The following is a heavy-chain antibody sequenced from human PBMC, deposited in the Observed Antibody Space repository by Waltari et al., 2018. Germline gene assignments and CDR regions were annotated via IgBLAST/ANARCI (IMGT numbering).Heavy chain of an antibody. V-gene: IGHV3-53*01. J-gene: IGHJ4*02. D-gene: IGHD4-17*01. CDR1: GFPVSCNY. Sequence: VQLVESGGGLVQPGGSLRLSCAASGFPVSCNYMTWVRQAPGKGLEWVSVIYSGGTTYYADSVKGRFSISRDNSKNTVYLQLNSLTVEDTAVYYCAREHYGGGFWGQGTLVTVSS. CDR2: IYSGGTT. CDR3: AREHYGGGF.